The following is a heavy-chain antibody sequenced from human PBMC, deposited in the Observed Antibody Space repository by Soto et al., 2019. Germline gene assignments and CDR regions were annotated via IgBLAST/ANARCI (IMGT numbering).Heavy chain of an antibody. CDR3: ATGGYNYGSDY. Sequence: QVQLVESGGGLVEPGGSLRLSCAASGFTFEDYYMSWVRQAPGKGLEWVSFISSSATHTNYAESVKGRFTISRDNAKNSLLLQMNSLRAEDTAVYYCATGGYNYGSDYWGQGTLVTVSS. CDR1: GFTFEDYY. D-gene: IGHD5-18*01. CDR2: ISSSATHT. V-gene: IGHV3-11*06. J-gene: IGHJ4*02.